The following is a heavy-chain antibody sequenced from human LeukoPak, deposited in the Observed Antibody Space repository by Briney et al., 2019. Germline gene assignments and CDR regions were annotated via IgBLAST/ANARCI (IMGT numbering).Heavy chain of an antibody. J-gene: IGHJ4*02. D-gene: IGHD4-11*01. V-gene: IGHV5-51*01. CDR3: ARQSKVTTPDY. CDR1: GCSFTSYW. Sequence: EESLKISCKGSGCSFTSYWIGWVRQMPGKGLEWMGIIYPGDSDTRYSPSFQGQVTISADKSISTAYLQWSSLKASDTAMYYCARQSKVTTPDYWGQGTLVTVSS. CDR2: IYPGDSDT.